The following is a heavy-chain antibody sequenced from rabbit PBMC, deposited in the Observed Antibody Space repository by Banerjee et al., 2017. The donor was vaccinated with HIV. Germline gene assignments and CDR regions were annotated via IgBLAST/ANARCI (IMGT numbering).Heavy chain of an antibody. V-gene: IGHV1S40*01. CDR3: ARGVAFTL. CDR2: IVTSSGDT. J-gene: IGHJ4*01. CDR1: GIDFSSYYY. D-gene: IGHD4-1*01. Sequence: QSLEESGGGLVKPGGTLTLTCKASGIDFSSYYYMCWVRQAPGKGLELIACIVTSSGDTDYATWAKGRFTISKTSSTTVTLQMTSLTAADTATYFCARGVAFTLWGQGTLVTVS.